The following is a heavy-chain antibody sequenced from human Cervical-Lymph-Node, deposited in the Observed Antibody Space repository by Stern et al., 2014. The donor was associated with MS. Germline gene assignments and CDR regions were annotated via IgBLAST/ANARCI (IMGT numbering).Heavy chain of an antibody. CDR2: ITPMFGPA. CDR3: ARHQGGIAAS. J-gene: IGHJ5*02. D-gene: IGHD6-13*01. Sequence: VQLEESGAEVKKPGSSVKVSCKASGDTFSSLDISWVRQAPGQGPEWLVGITPMFGPANIAQKFQGRVTFTADESTSTAYMDLSSLRSVDTAVYYCARHQGGIAASWGQGTLVTVSA. CDR1: GDTFSSLD. V-gene: IGHV1-69*01.